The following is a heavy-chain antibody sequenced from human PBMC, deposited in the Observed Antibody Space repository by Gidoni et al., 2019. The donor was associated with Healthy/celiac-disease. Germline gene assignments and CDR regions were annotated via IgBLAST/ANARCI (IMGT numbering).Heavy chain of an antibody. CDR3: ARSPSHDYGDYSLGYFDL. V-gene: IGHV4-28*07. CDR2: IYYSGST. Sequence: QVQLQESGPGLVKPSDTLSLTCAVSGYSISSSNWWGWIRQPPGKGLEWIGYIYYSGSTYYNPSLKSRVTMSVDTSKNQFSLKLSSVTAVDTAVYYCARSPSHDYGDYSLGYFDLWGRGTLVTVSS. D-gene: IGHD4-17*01. J-gene: IGHJ2*01. CDR1: GYSISSSNW.